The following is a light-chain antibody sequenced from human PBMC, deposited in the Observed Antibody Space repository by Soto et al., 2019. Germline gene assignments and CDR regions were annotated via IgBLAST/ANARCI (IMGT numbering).Light chain of an antibody. V-gene: IGKV1-39*01. Sequence: DIQMTQTPSSLSASIGDRIIVTCRASQSISNHLNWYQQKPGKAPKLLIYAASNLHSGVPSRFSGSGSGTDFTLTISSLQLEDFATYYCQESYSRPPWMFGQRTKVDI. CDR2: AAS. CDR3: QESYSRPPWM. CDR1: QSISNH. J-gene: IGKJ1*01.